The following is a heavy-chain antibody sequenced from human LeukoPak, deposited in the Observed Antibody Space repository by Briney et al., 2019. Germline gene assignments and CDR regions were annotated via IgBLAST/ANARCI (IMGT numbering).Heavy chain of an antibody. Sequence: RGSLRLSCVASGFTLSSAWMSWVRQAPGKGLEWVGRMKTKTDGGTPDYAAPVKGRFTISRDDSRNTLYLQMNSLKTEDTAVYYCTTYRVGEQWMIPNYWGQGTLVTVSS. D-gene: IGHD6-19*01. CDR3: TTYRVGEQWMIPNY. V-gene: IGHV3-15*01. CDR1: GFTLSSAW. CDR2: MKTKTDGGTP. J-gene: IGHJ4*02.